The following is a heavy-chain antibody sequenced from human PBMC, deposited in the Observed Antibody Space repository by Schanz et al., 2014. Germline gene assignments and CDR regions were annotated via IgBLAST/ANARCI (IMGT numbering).Heavy chain of an antibody. D-gene: IGHD5-12*01. J-gene: IGHJ1*01. CDR1: GFTFSSYA. CDR2: MSYDGSNK. Sequence: QGQLVESGGGVVQPGRSLRLSCAASGFTFSSYAMHWVRQAPGKGLEWVAVMSYDGSNKYYADSVKGRFTISRDTPKNTLYVQMNSLRADDTAVYYCARMSWLQIEYFQHWGQGTLVTVSS. CDR3: ARMSWLQIEYFQH. V-gene: IGHV3-30-3*01.